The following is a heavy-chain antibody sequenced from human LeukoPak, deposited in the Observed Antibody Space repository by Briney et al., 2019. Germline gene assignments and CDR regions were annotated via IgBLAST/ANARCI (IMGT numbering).Heavy chain of an antibody. J-gene: IGHJ4*02. CDR1: GFTFSNYW. CDR3: ARDRGIAAAGGFDY. CDR2: INERATII. Sequence: GGSLRLSCAASGFTFSNYWMHWVRQAPGKGLEWVSRINERATIISYADSVKGRFTISRDNAKNSLYLQMNSLRAEDTAVYYCARDRGIAAAGGFDYWGQGTLVTVSS. V-gene: IGHV3-74*01. D-gene: IGHD6-13*01.